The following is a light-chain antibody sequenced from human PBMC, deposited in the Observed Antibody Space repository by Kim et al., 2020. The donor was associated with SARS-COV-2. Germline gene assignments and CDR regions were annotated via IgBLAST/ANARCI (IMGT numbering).Light chain of an antibody. CDR1: QSVSSSY. CDR3: QQYGRAPGLT. J-gene: IGKJ4*01. V-gene: IGKV3-20*01. Sequence: EIVLTQSPGTLSLSPGERATLSCRASQSVSSSYLAWYQQKPDQAPRLIIYGASNRATGIPDRFSGSGSGTDFTLSISRLEPEDFAVYYWQQYGRAPGLTFGGGTKVDIK. CDR2: GAS.